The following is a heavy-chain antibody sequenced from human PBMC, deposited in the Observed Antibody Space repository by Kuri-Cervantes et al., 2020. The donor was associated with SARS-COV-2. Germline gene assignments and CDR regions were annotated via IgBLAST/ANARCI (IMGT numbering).Heavy chain of an antibody. V-gene: IGHV1-24*01. Sequence: ASVKVSCKVSGYTLSELSMHWVRQAPGKGLEWMGGFDPEDGETIYAQKFQGRVTMTQDTSTDTAYMELSSPRSEDTAVYYCARDRGSSGWSWVYYYYGMDVWGQGTTVTVSS. CDR2: FDPEDGET. D-gene: IGHD6-19*01. CDR3: ARDRGSSGWSWVYYYYGMDV. J-gene: IGHJ6*02. CDR1: GYTLSELS.